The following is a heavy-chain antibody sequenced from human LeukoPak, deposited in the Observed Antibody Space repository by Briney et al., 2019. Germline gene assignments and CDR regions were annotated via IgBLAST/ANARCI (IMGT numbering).Heavy chain of an antibody. CDR1: GFTFSSYG. J-gene: IGHJ3*02. Sequence: GGSLRLSCAASGFTFSSYGMHWVRQAPGKGLEWVAFIRYDGSNKYYADSVKGRFTISRDNSKNTLYLQMNSLRAEDTAVYYCARPGGAAAGTDAFDIWGQGTMVTVSS. D-gene: IGHD6-13*01. V-gene: IGHV3-30*02. CDR2: IRYDGSNK. CDR3: ARPGGAAAGTDAFDI.